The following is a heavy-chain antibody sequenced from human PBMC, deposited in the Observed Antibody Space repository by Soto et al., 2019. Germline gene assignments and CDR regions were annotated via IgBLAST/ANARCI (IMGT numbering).Heavy chain of an antibody. CDR3: AKDTSSSPYYMDV. CDR1: GFTFSNFA. Sequence: EVQVLESGGGSVQPGGSLRLSCAASGFTFSNFAMSWVRHAPGKGLEWVSEITGSTGTTYYADSVKGRFIISRDNSKNTVHLQMNSLRAEDTDVYYCAKDTSSSPYYMDVWGKGTTVTVSS. J-gene: IGHJ6*03. D-gene: IGHD2-2*01. V-gene: IGHV3-23*01. CDR2: ITGSTGTT.